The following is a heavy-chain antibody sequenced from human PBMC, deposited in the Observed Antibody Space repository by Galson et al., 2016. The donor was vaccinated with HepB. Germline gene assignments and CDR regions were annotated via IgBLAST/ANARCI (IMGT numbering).Heavy chain of an antibody. CDR2: TYYSGST. J-gene: IGHJ6*02. CDR3: ARHWPLGMNCYNGLDV. D-gene: IGHD7-27*01. V-gene: IGHV4-59*08. Sequence: SETLSLTCTVSGGSISGYFWSWIRQPPGKGLEWIGYTYYSGSTNYNPSLKSRVTISLDTSKNQFYLRLNFVTAADTAVYYCARHWPLGMNCYNGLDVWGQGTTVTVSS. CDR1: GGSISGYF.